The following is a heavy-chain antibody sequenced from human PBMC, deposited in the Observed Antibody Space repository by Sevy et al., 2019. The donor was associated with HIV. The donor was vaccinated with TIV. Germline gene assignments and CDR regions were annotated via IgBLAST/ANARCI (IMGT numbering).Heavy chain of an antibody. J-gene: IGHJ3*02. Sequence: SQTLSLTCAISGDSVSSNSAAWNWIRQSPSRGLEWLGRTYYRSKWYNDYAVSVKSRITINPDTSKNQFSLQLNSVTPEDTAVYYCAGQGDYYDSSGYYYGDAFDIWGQGTMVTVSS. CDR2: TYYRSKWYN. CDR1: GDSVSSNSAA. V-gene: IGHV6-1*01. D-gene: IGHD3-22*01. CDR3: AGQGDYYDSSGYYYGDAFDI.